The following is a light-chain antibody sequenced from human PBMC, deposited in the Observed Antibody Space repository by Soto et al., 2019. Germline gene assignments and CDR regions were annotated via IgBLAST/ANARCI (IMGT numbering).Light chain of an antibody. CDR3: QQYKSWPPLT. CDR1: QSISDN. Sequence: DIVMTQSPAILSVSLGERATLSCLASQSISDNLAWYQQRSGQAPRLLICGASTRATGVPARFSGSGSGTEFTLTISSLQSDDFAIYYCQQYKSWPPLTFGGGTKVE. J-gene: IGKJ4*01. V-gene: IGKV3-15*01. CDR2: GAS.